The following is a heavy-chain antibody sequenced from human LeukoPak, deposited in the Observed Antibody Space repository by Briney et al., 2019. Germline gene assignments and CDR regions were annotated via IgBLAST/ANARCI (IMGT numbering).Heavy chain of an antibody. V-gene: IGHV4-59*01. CDR3: ARGRDGYTYYYYYYMDV. Sequence: SETLSLTCTVSGGYISGSYWSWIRQPPGKGLEWIAYMYNSGSTNYNPSLKSRVTISIDTSKNQFSLQLSSLTAADTAIYYCARGRDGYTYYYYYYMDVWGKGTTVTVSS. CDR2: MYNSGST. D-gene: IGHD5-24*01. CDR1: GGYISGSY. J-gene: IGHJ6*03.